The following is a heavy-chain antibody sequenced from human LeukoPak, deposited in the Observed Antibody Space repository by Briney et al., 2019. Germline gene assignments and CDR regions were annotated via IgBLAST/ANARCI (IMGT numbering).Heavy chain of an antibody. J-gene: IGHJ6*02. CDR3: ARGRSKSTVFGVVMSMDV. CDR1: GYTFTSYY. CDR2: INPSGGST. Sequence: ASVKVSCKASGYTFTSYYMHWVRQAPGQGLEWMGIINPSGGSTSYAQKFQGRVTMTRDTSTSTVYMELSSLRSEDTAVYYCARGRSKSTVFGVVMSMDVWGQGTTVTVSS. V-gene: IGHV1-46*01. D-gene: IGHD3-3*01.